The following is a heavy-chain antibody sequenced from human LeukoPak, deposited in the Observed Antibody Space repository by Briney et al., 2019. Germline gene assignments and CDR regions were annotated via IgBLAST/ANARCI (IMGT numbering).Heavy chain of an antibody. J-gene: IGHJ4*02. CDR1: GGSFSGYY. D-gene: IGHD3-22*01. Sequence: PSETLSLTCAVYGGSFSGYYWSWIRQPPGKGLEWIGEINHSGSTSYNPSLKSRVTISVDTPKKQFSLKLSSVTAADTAVYYCARRDINYYDSSGYPYWGQGTLVTVSS. CDR3: ARRDINYYDSSGYPY. CDR2: INHSGST. V-gene: IGHV4-34*01.